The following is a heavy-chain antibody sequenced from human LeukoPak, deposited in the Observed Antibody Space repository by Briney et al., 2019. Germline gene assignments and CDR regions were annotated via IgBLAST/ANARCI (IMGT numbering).Heavy chain of an antibody. CDR3: ATRPPGIIGFDP. CDR1: GFTFSSYW. D-gene: IGHD3-10*01. Sequence: PGGSLRLSCAASGFTFSSYWMSWVRQAPGKGLEWVSAISGSGGSTYYADSVKGRFTISRDNSKNTLYLQMNSLRAEDTAVYYCATRPPGIIGFDPWGQGTLVTVSS. CDR2: ISGSGGST. J-gene: IGHJ5*02. V-gene: IGHV3-23*01.